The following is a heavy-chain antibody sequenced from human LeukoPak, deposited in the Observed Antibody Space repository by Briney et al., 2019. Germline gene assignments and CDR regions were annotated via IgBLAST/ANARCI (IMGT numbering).Heavy chain of an antibody. CDR1: GFTFSSYT. Sequence: GGSLRLSCAASGFTFSSYTMNWVRQAPGKGLEWVSSISSNGYYIYYADSLRGRFTISRDNAKNSLYLQVNRLRAEDTAVYYCAREAGYYHSSNRDAFDIWGQGTMVTVSS. D-gene: IGHD3-22*01. V-gene: IGHV3-21*01. CDR3: AREAGYYHSSNRDAFDI. J-gene: IGHJ3*02. CDR2: ISSNGYYI.